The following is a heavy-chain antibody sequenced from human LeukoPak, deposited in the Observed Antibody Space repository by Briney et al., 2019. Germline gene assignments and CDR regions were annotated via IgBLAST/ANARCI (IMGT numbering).Heavy chain of an antibody. CDR2: IYYSGSS. J-gene: IGHJ4*02. CDR1: GGSISSSGYY. D-gene: IGHD3-22*01. CDR3: ARRVYYDSSGYEYYFDY. Sequence: PSETLSLTCTVSGGSISSSGYYWCWIRQPPGKGLEWIGTIYYSGSSYYNPSLKSRVTISVDASKNQFSLKLSSVTAADTAVYYCARRVYYDSSGYEYYFDYWGQGTLVTVSS. V-gene: IGHV4-39*01.